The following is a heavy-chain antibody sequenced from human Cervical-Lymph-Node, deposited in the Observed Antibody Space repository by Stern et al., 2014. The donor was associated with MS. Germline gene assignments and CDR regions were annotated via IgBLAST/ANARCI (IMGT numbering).Heavy chain of an antibody. J-gene: IGHJ6*02. Sequence: VQLVESGGGLVTPGESLRLSCAASGFTFSDHYMSWVRQAPGKGLEWISDSSRTGDTIVCADSVKARFTISRDNVKNSLYLQINSLRAEDAALYYCARGGSAYYYGMDVWGQGTAVTVSS. V-gene: IGHV3-11*01. CDR3: ARGGSAYYYGMDV. CDR2: SSRTGDTI. CDR1: GFTFSDHY.